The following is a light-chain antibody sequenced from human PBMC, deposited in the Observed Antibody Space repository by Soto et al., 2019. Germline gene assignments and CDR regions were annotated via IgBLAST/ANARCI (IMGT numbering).Light chain of an antibody. V-gene: IGKV1-39*01. Sequence: IQMTLSPSTLSASVGDRVTITCRASQSISSWLAWYQQKQGKAPKILIYAASSLQSGVPSRFSGSSYGTDFNLTISSLQTEDFATYYCQQSYSTPWTFGQGTQVDI. J-gene: IGKJ1*01. CDR2: AAS. CDR3: QQSYSTPWT. CDR1: QSISSW.